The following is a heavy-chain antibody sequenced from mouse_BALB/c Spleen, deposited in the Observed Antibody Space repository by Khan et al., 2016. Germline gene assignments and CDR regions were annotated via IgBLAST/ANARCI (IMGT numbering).Heavy chain of an antibody. Sequence: QVQLQQSGAELARPGASVKLSCKASGYTFTSYWMQWVKQRPGQGLEWIGAIYPGDGDTRYTQKFKGKATLTADKSSSTAYMQLSSLASENSAISSCAPRPTTVLSYAMDYWGQGTSVPVSS. CDR3: APRPTTVLSYAMDY. J-gene: IGHJ4*01. CDR2: IYPGDGDT. D-gene: IGHD2-12*01. CDR1: GYTFTSYW. V-gene: IGHV1-87*01.